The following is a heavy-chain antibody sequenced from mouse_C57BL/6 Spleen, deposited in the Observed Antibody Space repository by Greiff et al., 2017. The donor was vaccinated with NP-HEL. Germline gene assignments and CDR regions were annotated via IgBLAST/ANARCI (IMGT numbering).Heavy chain of an antibody. CDR2: IDPEDGDT. Sequence: EVQLQQSGAELVRPGASVKLSCTASGFNIKDYYMHWVKQRPEQGLEWIGRIDPEDGDTEYAPKFQGKATMTADTSSNTADLQLSSLTSEDTAFYYCTLTGTRYFDVWGTGTTVTVSS. J-gene: IGHJ1*03. V-gene: IGHV14-1*01. D-gene: IGHD4-1*01. CDR3: TLTGTRYFDV. CDR1: GFNIKDYY.